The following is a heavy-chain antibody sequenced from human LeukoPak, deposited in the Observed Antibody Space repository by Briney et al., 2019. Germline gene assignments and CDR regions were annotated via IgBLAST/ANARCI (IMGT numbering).Heavy chain of an antibody. CDR1: GGSISSGSYY. V-gene: IGHV4-61*02. J-gene: IGHJ3*02. D-gene: IGHD3-22*01. CDR2: IYTSGST. Sequence: PSQTLSLTCTVSGGSISSGSYYWSWIRQPAGKGLEWIGRIYTSGSTNYNPSLKSRVTISVDTSKNQFSLKLSSVTAADTAVYYCAGDYYDSSGYGDDAFDIWGQGTMVTVSS. CDR3: AGDYYDSSGYGDDAFDI.